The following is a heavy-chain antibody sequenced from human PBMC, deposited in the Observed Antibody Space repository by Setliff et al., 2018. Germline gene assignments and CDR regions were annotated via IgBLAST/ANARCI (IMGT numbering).Heavy chain of an antibody. CDR1: GYTFSNYG. CDR3: SKLVRYCTTTACQGASGAEF. CDR2: SSAYTGNT. V-gene: IGHV1-18*01. J-gene: IGHJ4*02. Sequence: ASVKVSCKASGYTFSNYGITWVRQAPGQGLEWMGWSSAYTGNTKLAQKFQGRVTMTTDTSTSTSYLELRSLTSDDTAVYYCSKLVRYCTTTACQGASGAEFWGQGTLVTVSS. D-gene: IGHD2-8*01.